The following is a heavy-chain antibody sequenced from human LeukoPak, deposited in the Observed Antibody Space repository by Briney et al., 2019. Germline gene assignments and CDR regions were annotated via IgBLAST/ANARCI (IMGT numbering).Heavy chain of an antibody. J-gene: IGHJ4*02. D-gene: IGHD3-10*01. Sequence: ASVKVSCKASGDTFTRYYMHWVRQAPGQGLEWMGIINLSGGSTRYAQNFQGRVTMTRDTSTSTVYMELSSLRSEDTAVYYCARGRSMVRGPEIDYWGQGTLVTVSS. CDR1: GDTFTRYY. CDR2: INLSGGST. V-gene: IGHV1-46*01. CDR3: ARGRSMVRGPEIDY.